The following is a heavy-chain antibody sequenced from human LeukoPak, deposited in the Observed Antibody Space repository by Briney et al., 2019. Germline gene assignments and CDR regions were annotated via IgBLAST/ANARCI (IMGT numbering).Heavy chain of an antibody. J-gene: IGHJ5*02. CDR1: GFTVSSYY. V-gene: IGHV3-53*01. CDR2: IYSGGST. D-gene: IGHD3-22*01. CDR3: ARDLNYDSAS. Sequence: PGGSLRLSCAASGFTVSSYYMSWVSQAPGKGLEWVSVIYSGGSTYYADSVKGRFTISRGNSKNTVYLQMNSLRAEDTAVYYCARDLNYDSASWGQGTLVTVSS.